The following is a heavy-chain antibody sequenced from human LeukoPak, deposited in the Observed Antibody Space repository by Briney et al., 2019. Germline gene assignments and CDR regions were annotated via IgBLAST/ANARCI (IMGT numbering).Heavy chain of an antibody. CDR1: GYTFTGYY. D-gene: IGHD3-22*01. J-gene: IGHJ4*02. Sequence: ASVKVSCKASGYTFTGYYMHWVRQAPGQGLEWMGWINPNSGGTNYAQKFQGRVTMTRDTSLSTAYMELSSLRSDDTAVYYCARLSWYDSSGYYYGVRDYWGQGTLVTVSS. CDR3: ARLSWYDSSGYYYGVRDY. V-gene: IGHV1-2*02. CDR2: INPNSGGT.